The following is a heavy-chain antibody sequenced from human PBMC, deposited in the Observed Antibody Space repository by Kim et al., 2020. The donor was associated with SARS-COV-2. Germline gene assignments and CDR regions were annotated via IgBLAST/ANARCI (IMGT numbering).Heavy chain of an antibody. CDR1: GYTFTSYA. J-gene: IGHJ6*02. D-gene: IGHD1-26*01. V-gene: IGHV7-4-1*02. CDR3: ARDSGSYFPLNYYYYYGMDV. Sequence: ASVKVSCKASGYTFTSYAMNWVRQAPGQGLEWMGWINTNTGNPTYAQGFTGRFVFSLDTSVSTAYLQISSLKAEDTAVYYCARDSGSYFPLNYYYYYGMDVWGQRTTVTVSS. CDR2: INTNTGNP.